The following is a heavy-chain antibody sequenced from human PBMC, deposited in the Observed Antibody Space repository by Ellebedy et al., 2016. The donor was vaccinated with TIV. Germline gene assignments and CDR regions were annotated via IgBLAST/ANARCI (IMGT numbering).Heavy chain of an antibody. J-gene: IGHJ6*02. CDR1: GYSISSGYY. V-gene: IGHV4-38-2*02. CDR3: ARTFTSPYYYAMDV. CDR2: ISHRGST. Sequence: SETLSLTXTVSGYSISSGYYWGWIRQPPGKGLEWIGSISHRGSTYYNPSLRSRATMSVDTSKNQFSLKLTFVTAADTSVYYCARTFTSPYYYAMDVWGQGTTVTVSS.